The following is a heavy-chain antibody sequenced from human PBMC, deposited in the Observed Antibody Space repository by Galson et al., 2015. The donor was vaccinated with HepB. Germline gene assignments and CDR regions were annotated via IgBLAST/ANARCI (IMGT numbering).Heavy chain of an antibody. CDR2: IYYSEST. CDR1: GGSISSSSYY. CDR3: ARVSTAKPTYYYWYFDL. V-gene: IGHV4-39*07. Sequence: LSLTCIVSGGSISSSSYYWGWIRQPPGKGLEWIGTIYYSESTYYNPSLKSRVTISIDTSKNQFSLNLSSVTAADTAVYYCARVSTAKPTYYYWYFDLWGRGPLVTVSS. J-gene: IGHJ2*01. D-gene: IGHD1-1*01.